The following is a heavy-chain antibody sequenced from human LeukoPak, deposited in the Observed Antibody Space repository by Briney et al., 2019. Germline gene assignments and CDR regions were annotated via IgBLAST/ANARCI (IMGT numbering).Heavy chain of an antibody. V-gene: IGHV1-2*04. CDR1: GYTFTGYY. Sequence: ASVKVSRKASGYTFTGYYIHWVRQAPGQGLEWMGWITPNSGGTNYAQKFQGWVTMTRDTSISTAYMELSRLRSDDTAVYYCARSYYDILTGYYNVEAFDIWGQGTMVTVSS. D-gene: IGHD3-9*01. J-gene: IGHJ3*02. CDR2: ITPNSGGT. CDR3: ARSYYDILTGYYNVEAFDI.